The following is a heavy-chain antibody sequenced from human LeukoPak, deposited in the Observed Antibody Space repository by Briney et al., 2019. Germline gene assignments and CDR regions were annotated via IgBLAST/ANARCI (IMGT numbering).Heavy chain of an antibody. Sequence: GGSLRLSCAASGFTFSSYAMSWVRQAPGKGLEWVSAISGSGGSTYYADSVKGRFTISRDNSKNTLYLQMNSLRAEDTAVYYCAKDLLQDCSSTSCLPLYDILTGPFDYWAREPWSPSPQ. D-gene: IGHD2-2*01. CDR3: AKDLLQDCSSTSCLPLYDILTGPFDY. J-gene: IGHJ4*02. CDR2: ISGSGGST. CDR1: GFTFSSYA. V-gene: IGHV3-23*01.